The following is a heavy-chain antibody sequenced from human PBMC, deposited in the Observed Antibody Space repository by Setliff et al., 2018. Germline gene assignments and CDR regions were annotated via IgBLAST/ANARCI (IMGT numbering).Heavy chain of an antibody. J-gene: IGHJ4*02. CDR2: LIPILRKT. CDR3: ARELRSPFWHIDF. D-gene: IGHD3-16*01. V-gene: IGHV1-69*13. CDR1: GGTFSSDV. Sequence: SVKVSCKASGGTFSSDVITWVRQAPGQGPEWMGRLIPILRKTNYAENFQGRVSITADGSTNTVHMEVTSLRTEDTAVYYCARELRSPFWHIDFWGQGTLVTVSS.